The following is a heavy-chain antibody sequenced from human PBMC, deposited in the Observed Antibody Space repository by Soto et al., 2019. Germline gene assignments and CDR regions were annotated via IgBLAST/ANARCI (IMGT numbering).Heavy chain of an antibody. Sequence: PGGSLRLSCAASGFNFSNHWMHWVRQRPGEGLVWVSRITSDGKSKAYAESVKGRFAISRDNAKNTLHLQMNGLTAEDTAVYYCARESGDWPLNWFDPWGLGTLVTVSS. V-gene: IGHV3-74*01. CDR2: ITSDGKSK. CDR3: ARESGDWPLNWFDP. CDR1: GFNFSNHW. D-gene: IGHD2-21*02. J-gene: IGHJ5*02.